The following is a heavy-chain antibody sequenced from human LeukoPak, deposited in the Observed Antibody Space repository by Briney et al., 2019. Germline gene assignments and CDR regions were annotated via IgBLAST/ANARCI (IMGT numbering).Heavy chain of an antibody. CDR1: GFKLSSYA. CDR2: ISRSLGST. V-gene: IGHV3-23*01. J-gene: IGHJ4*02. CDR3: ANGPAAADTDVDY. Sequence: GGSLRLSCAASGFKLSSYAMSWVRQAPGKGLEWVSAISRSLGSTYYADSAKGRFTISRDSSRNTLYLQMNSLRADDTAVYYCANGPAAADTDVDYWGQGTLVTVSS. D-gene: IGHD6-13*01.